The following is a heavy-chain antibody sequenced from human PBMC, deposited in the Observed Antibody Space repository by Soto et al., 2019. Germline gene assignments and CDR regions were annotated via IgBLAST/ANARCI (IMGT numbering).Heavy chain of an antibody. CDR3: TTGWSGSYFSYYGMDV. CDR2: ISSTTNYI. J-gene: IGHJ6*02. Sequence: GGSLRLSCAASGFTFTRYSMNWVRQAPGKGLEWVSSISSTTNYIYYADSMKGRFTVSRDNAKNSVYLEMNSLSAEDTAVYYCTTGWSGSYFSYYGMDVWGQGTTVTVSS. CDR1: GFTFTRYS. D-gene: IGHD1-26*01. V-gene: IGHV3-21*01.